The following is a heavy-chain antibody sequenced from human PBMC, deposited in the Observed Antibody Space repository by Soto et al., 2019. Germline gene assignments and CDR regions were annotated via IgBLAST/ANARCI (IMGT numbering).Heavy chain of an antibody. V-gene: IGHV1-69*04. CDR2: IIPILTIA. CDR3: ARDPGGNDSPYGMDV. CDR1: GGTFSRYA. J-gene: IGHJ6*02. D-gene: IGHD1-1*01. Sequence: SVKVSCKASGGTFSRYAITWVRQAPGQGLEWMGRIIPILTIANYAQKLQGRVTITADESTSTAYMELSSLISEDTAVYYCARDPGGNDSPYGMDVWGQGTTVTVSS.